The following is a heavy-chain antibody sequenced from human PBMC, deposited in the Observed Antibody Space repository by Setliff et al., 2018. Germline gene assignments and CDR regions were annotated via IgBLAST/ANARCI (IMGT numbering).Heavy chain of an antibody. CDR3: ARSDHLVVDGFDV. D-gene: IGHD3-16*01. CDR1: GYTLTELS. Sequence: ASVKVSCKVSGYTLTELSRHWVRQAPGQGLEWMGWINPKTGGTNLAQKFQGWVSMTRDTSITTAYMELSRLTSDDMAVYFCARSDHLVVDGFDVWGQGTMVTVSS. J-gene: IGHJ3*01. V-gene: IGHV1-2*04. CDR2: INPKTGGT.